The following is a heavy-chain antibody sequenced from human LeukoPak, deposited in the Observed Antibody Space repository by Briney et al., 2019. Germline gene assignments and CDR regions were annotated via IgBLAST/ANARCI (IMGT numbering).Heavy chain of an antibody. V-gene: IGHV4-31*03. Sequence: SETLSLTCTVSGGSISSGGYYWSWIRQHPGKGLEWIGYIYYSGSTYYNPSLKSRVTISVDTFKNQFSLKLSSVTAADTAVYYCARGVRFSALDPWGQGTLVTVSS. CDR1: GGSISSGGYY. CDR3: ARGVRFSALDP. J-gene: IGHJ5*02. D-gene: IGHD3-3*01. CDR2: IYYSGST.